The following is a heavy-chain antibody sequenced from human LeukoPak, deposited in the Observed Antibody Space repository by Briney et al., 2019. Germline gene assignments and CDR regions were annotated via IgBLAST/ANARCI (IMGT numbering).Heavy chain of an antibody. CDR2: INHSGST. CDR1: GGSFSGYY. V-gene: IGHV4-34*01. D-gene: IGHD1-1*01. J-gene: IGHJ3*02. Sequence: SETLSLTCAVYGGSFSGYYWSWIRQPPGKGLEWIGEINHSGSTNYNPSLKSRVTISVDTSKNQFSLKLSSVTAADTAVYYCARSNLHGAFDIWGQGTMVTVSS. CDR3: ARSNLHGAFDI.